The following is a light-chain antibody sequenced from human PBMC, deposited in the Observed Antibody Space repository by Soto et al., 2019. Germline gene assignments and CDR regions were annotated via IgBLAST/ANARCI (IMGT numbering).Light chain of an antibody. V-gene: IGKV1-39*01. J-gene: IGKJ1*01. CDR3: QQSYSFWT. Sequence: DIQMTQYPSSLSASVGDRVTITCRASQSISRYINCYKHERGRAPNLLIYAASSVQSGVPSRFSGSGSGTDFTLTISGLQPEDFATYYCQQSYSFWTFGQGTKV. CDR1: QSISRY. CDR2: AAS.